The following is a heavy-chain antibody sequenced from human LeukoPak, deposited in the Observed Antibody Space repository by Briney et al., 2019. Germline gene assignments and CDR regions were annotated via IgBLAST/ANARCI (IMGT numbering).Heavy chain of an antibody. D-gene: IGHD3-10*01. CDR2: ISSSGSTI. J-gene: IGHJ4*02. CDR3: ARKTYYYGPGSYYPFDY. Sequence: QTGGSLRLSCAASGFTFSSYGMNWVRQAPGKGLEWLSYISSSGSTIYFADSVKGRFTISRDNAKNSLYLQMDSLRAEDTAVYYCARKTYYYGPGSYYPFDYWGQGTLVTVSS. CDR1: GFTFSSYG. V-gene: IGHV3-48*03.